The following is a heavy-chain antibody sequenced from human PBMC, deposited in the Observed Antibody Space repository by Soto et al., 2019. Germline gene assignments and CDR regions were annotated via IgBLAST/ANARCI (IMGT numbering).Heavy chain of an antibody. CDR3: TREGILTGTWIDY. Sequence: GGSLRLSCTASGFTFGDYAMSWFRQAPGKGLEWVGFIRSKAYGGTTEYAASVKGRFTISRDDSKSIAYLQMNSLKTEDTAVYYCTREGILTGTWIDYWGQGTLVTVSS. CDR2: IRSKAYGGTT. CDR1: GFTFGDYA. D-gene: IGHD3-9*01. J-gene: IGHJ4*02. V-gene: IGHV3-49*03.